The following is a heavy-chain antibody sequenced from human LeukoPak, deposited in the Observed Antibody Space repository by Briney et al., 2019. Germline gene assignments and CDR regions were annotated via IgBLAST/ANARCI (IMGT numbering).Heavy chain of an antibody. J-gene: IGHJ5*02. CDR3: AREQFDSYGSYNWFDP. CDR1: GGSISSGSYY. D-gene: IGHD5-18*01. CDR2: IYTSGST. Sequence: SETLSLTCTVSGGSISSGSYYWSWIRQPAGKGLEWIGRIYTSGSTNYNPSLKSRVTISVDASKNQFSLKLSSVTAADTAVYYCAREQFDSYGSYNWFDPWGQGTLVTVSS. V-gene: IGHV4-61*02.